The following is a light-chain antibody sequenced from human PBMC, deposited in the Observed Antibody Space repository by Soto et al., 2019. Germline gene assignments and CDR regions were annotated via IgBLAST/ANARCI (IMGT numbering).Light chain of an antibody. CDR3: QQYGSSSVT. V-gene: IGKV3-20*01. CDR1: QXVSXSY. CDR2: GAS. J-gene: IGKJ1*01. Sequence: EIVLTQSPATXXLSPGERATXXXXASQXVSXSYLAWYQQKPGQAPRLLIYGASSRATGIPDRFSGSGSGTDFTLTISRLEPEDFAVYYCQQYGSSSVTFGQGTKVEIK.